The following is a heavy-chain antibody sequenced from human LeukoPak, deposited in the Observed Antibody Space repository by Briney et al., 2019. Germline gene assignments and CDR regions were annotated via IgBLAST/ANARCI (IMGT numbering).Heavy chain of an antibody. D-gene: IGHD3-22*01. Sequence: SQTLSLTCAVYGGSFSGYYWSWIRQPPGKGLEWIGEINHSGSTNYNPSLKSRVTISVDTSKNQFSLKLSSVTAADTAVYYCARGFSSGYIDYWGQGTLVTVSS. CDR1: GGSFSGYY. CDR2: INHSGST. J-gene: IGHJ4*02. CDR3: ARGFSSGYIDY. V-gene: IGHV4-34*01.